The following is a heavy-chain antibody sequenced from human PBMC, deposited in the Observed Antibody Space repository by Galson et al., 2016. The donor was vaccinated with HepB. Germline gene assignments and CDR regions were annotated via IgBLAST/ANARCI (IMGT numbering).Heavy chain of an antibody. D-gene: IGHD2-21*01. Sequence: SETLSLTCTVPDNSIREDYWGWIRQPPGKGLEYIGYMFHTGITKYNPSLESRVTMSMDTSRNQFSLKLTFVTPADTAVYYCAMTARIPDFWGQGTVVTVSS. CDR2: MFHTGIT. V-gene: IGHV4-59*01. CDR3: AMTARIPDF. CDR1: DNSIREDY. J-gene: IGHJ4*02.